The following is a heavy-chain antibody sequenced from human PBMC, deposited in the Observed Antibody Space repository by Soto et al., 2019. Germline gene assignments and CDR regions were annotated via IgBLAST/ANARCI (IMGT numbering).Heavy chain of an antibody. CDR1: GFTFSSYR. J-gene: IGHJ6*02. CDR2: ISYDGSNK. V-gene: IGHV3-30*03. D-gene: IGHD2-8*02. CDR3: ACRLVDDYYYYGMDV. Sequence: QVQLVESGGGVVQPGRSLRLSCAASGFTFSSYRMHWVRQAPGKGLEGVAVISYDGSNKYYADSVKGRFTISRDNSKNTLYLQMNSLRAEDTAVYYCACRLVDDYYYYGMDVWGQGTTVTVSS.